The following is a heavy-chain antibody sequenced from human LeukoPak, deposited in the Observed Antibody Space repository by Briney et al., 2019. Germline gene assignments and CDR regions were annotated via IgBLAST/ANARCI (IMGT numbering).Heavy chain of an antibody. CDR1: GFIFSEYY. CDR3: AKDIVAAGLFFDY. V-gene: IGHV3-11*01. CDR2: ISNSGGTT. Sequence: GGSLRLSCAALGFIFSEYYMGWIRQAPGKGLEWVSYISNSGGTTYYADSVKGRFTISRDDAKNSLFLQMNSLRAEDTAVYYCAKDIVAAGLFFDYWGQGILVTVSS. J-gene: IGHJ4*02. D-gene: IGHD6-13*01.